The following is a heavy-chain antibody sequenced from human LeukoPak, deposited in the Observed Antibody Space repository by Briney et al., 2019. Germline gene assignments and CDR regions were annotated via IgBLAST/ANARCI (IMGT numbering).Heavy chain of an antibody. J-gene: IGHJ4*02. CDR3: AADPDTTMAFDC. D-gene: IGHD5-18*01. V-gene: IGHV1-58*02. CDR2: IVGDSTDT. CDR1: GFTFTSSS. Sequence: SVKVSCKASGFTFTSSSIQWIRQARGQRLEWIGWIVGDSTDTYYAQRFQERVTIARDMSTSTAYLELSSLTSEDTAVYYCAADPDTTMAFDCWGQGTLVTVSS.